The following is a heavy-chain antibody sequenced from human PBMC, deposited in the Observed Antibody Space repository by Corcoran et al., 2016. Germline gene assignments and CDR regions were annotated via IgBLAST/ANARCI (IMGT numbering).Heavy chain of an antibody. V-gene: IGHV3-33*01. CDR1: GFTFSSYG. CDR3: ARDEGHSRDAFDI. Sequence: QVQLLDSGGGVVQPGRSLRLSCAASGFTFSSYGMHWVRQAPGKGLEWVAVTWYDGSNKYYADSVKGRLTISRDNSQNTLYLQINSLRAEDTAVYYCARDEGHSRDAFDIWGQGTMVTVSA. D-gene: IGHD2-15*01. J-gene: IGHJ3*02. CDR2: TWYDGSNK.